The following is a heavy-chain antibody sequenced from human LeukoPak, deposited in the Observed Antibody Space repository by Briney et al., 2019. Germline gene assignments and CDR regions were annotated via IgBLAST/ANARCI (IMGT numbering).Heavy chain of an antibody. CDR3: AKGVRYLDWWILDY. J-gene: IGHJ4*02. CDR1: GFTFSYYA. V-gene: IGHV3-23*01. Sequence: EGSLRLSCAASGFTFSYYAMGWVRQAPGNGLERVSGISGSNNAYYTDSVKGRFTISRDNSKNTLYLQMNTLRAEDTAVYYCAKGVRYLDWWILDYWGQGTLVPVS. CDR2: ISGSNNA. D-gene: IGHD3-9*01.